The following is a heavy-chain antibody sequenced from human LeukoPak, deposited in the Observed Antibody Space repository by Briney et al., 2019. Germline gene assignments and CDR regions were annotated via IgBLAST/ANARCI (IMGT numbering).Heavy chain of an antibody. Sequence: PGGSLRLSCAASGFTFSSYAMHWVRQAPGKGLEWVAFIRYDGSNKYYADSVKGRFTISRDNSKNTLYLQMNSLRAEDTAVYYCAKDYLAVAPPAYWFDPWGQGTLVTVSS. CDR2: IRYDGSNK. CDR1: GFTFSSYA. V-gene: IGHV3-30*02. D-gene: IGHD6-19*01. J-gene: IGHJ5*02. CDR3: AKDYLAVAPPAYWFDP.